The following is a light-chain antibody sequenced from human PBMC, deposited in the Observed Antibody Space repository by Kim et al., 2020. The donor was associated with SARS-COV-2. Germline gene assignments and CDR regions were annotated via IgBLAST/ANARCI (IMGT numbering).Light chain of an antibody. J-gene: IGKJ1*01. CDR3: QQYGSSPRT. CDR2: TAS. Sequence: EIVLTQSPGTLSLSPGERATLSCRASQSVRSNYLAWYQQKPGQAPRLLIYTASNRATGIPDRFSGSGSGTDFTLTISRLEPEDFAVYYCQQYGSSPRTFGQGTKMDIK. CDR1: QSVRSNY. V-gene: IGKV3-20*01.